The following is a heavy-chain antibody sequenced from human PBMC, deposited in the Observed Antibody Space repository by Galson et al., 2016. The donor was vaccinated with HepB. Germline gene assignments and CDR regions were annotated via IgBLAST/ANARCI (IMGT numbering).Heavy chain of an antibody. Sequence: SCKASGGTFSSYTISWVRQAPGQGLEWMGGIIPISRTVKYAQTFQGRVTITADESTNTAYMELSSLRSEDTALYYCARVGAYVWGTYRSPRAFDIWGQGTMVTVS. V-gene: IGHV1-69*01. D-gene: IGHD3-16*02. J-gene: IGHJ3*02. CDR1: GGTFSSYT. CDR3: ARVGAYVWGTYRSPRAFDI. CDR2: IIPISRTV.